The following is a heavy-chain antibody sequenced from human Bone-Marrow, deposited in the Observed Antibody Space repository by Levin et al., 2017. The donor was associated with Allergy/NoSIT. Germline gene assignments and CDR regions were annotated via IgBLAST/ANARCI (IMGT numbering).Heavy chain of an antibody. V-gene: IGHV1-2*02. Sequence: ASVKVSCKASGYTFTGYYMHWVRQAPGQGLEWMGWINPNSGGTNYAQKFQGRVTMTRDTSISTAYMELSRLRSDDTAVYYCARVPRNYYGSGSYGPWGTHFDYWGQGTLVTVSS. CDR1: GYTFTGYY. J-gene: IGHJ4*02. CDR2: INPNSGGT. CDR3: ARVPRNYYGSGSYGPWGTHFDY. D-gene: IGHD3-10*01.